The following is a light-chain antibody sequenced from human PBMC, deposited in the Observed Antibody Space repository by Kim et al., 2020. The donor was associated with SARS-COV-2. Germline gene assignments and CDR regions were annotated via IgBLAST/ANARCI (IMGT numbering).Light chain of an antibody. Sequence: SPGERATLPCRARQSVSTDLAWYQQKSGQAPRLLIYGASTRATGIPGRFSGSGSGTEFTLTISGLQSEDLAVYYCQQYKNWSPITFGQGTRLEIK. V-gene: IGKV3D-15*01. CDR3: QQYKNWSPIT. CDR1: QSVSTD. CDR2: GAS. J-gene: IGKJ5*01.